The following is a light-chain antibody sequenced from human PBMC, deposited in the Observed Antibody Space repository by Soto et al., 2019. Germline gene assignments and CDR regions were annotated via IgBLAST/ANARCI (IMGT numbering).Light chain of an antibody. CDR1: QGISSY. Sequence: VIWMTQSPSLLSASTGDRVTISCRMSQGISSYLAWYQQKPGKVPKRLIYAASTLQSGVPSRFSGSRSGTAFTLTISSLQPEDFATYFCLQYNRHPLTFGGGTKVEIK. CDR3: LQYNRHPLT. V-gene: IGKV1D-8*03. CDR2: AAS. J-gene: IGKJ4*01.